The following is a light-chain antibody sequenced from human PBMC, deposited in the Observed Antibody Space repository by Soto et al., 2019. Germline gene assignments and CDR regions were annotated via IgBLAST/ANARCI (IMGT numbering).Light chain of an antibody. CDR2: EVT. V-gene: IGLV2-14*01. Sequence: QSVLTRPASVSGSPGQSITISCVGTSGDIGDYNYVSWYQQQPDKAPKLMIYEVTKRPSGVSNRFSGSKSGNTASLTISGLQAEDEADYYCSSHTSGSTRVFGTGTKVTVL. CDR3: SSHTSGSTRV. CDR1: SGDIGDYNY. J-gene: IGLJ1*01.